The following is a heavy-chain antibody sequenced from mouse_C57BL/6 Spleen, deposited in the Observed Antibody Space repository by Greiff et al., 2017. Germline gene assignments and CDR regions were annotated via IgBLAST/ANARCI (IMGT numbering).Heavy chain of an antibody. CDR2: IYTGDGDT. CDR1: GYAFSSYW. CDR3: ARRHYGYAMDY. D-gene: IGHD1-2*01. J-gene: IGHJ4*01. Sequence: QVQLKESGAELVKPGASVKISCKASGYAFSSYWMNWVKQRPGKGLEWIGQIYTGDGDTNYNGKFKGKATLTADKSSSTAYMQLSSLTSEDSAVYFCARRHYGYAMDYWGQGTSVTVSS. V-gene: IGHV1-80*01.